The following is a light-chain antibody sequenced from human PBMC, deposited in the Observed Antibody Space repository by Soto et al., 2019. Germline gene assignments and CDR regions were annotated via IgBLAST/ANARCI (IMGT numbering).Light chain of an antibody. CDR2: LGS. CDR3: MQALQTPPYT. Sequence: DIVMTQSPLSLPVTAGEPASISCRSSQSLLHSNGYNYLDWYLQKPGQSPQLLIYLGSNQASGVPDRFRGSGSGTDFTLKISRGEAEDVWVYYCMQALQTPPYTFGQGTKLEIK. J-gene: IGKJ2*01. CDR1: QSLLHSNGYNY. V-gene: IGKV2-28*01.